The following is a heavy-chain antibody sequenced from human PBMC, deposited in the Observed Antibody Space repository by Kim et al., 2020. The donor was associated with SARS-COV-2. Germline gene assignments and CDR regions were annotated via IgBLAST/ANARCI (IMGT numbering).Heavy chain of an antibody. CDR2: IKQGGSET. D-gene: IGHD1-26*01. J-gene: IGHJ4*02. Sequence: GGSLRLSCTASGFAFSSYWMTWIRQVPGKGLERVANIKQGGSETYYVDSVKGRFTISRNNAQNSLYLQMNSLRGDDTAVYYCGGGARRDHWGQGTLVTVSS. V-gene: IGHV3-7*01. CDR1: GFAFSSYW. CDR3: GGGARRDH.